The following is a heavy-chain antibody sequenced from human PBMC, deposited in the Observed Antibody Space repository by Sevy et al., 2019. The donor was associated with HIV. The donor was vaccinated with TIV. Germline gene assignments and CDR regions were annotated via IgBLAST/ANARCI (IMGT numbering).Heavy chain of an antibody. Sequence: GGSLRLSCAASGFTFSSYGMHWVRQAPGKGLEWVAVISYDGSNKYYANSVKGRFTISRDNSKNTLYLQMNSLRAEDTAVYYCAKEGAAGTSYFDYWGQGTPVTVSS. CDR3: AKEGAAGTSYFDY. CDR1: GFTFSSYG. CDR2: ISYDGSNK. V-gene: IGHV3-30*18. J-gene: IGHJ4*02. D-gene: IGHD6-13*01.